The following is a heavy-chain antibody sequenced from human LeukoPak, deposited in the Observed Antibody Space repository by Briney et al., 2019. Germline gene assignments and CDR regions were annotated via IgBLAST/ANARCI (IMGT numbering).Heavy chain of an antibody. J-gene: IGHJ5*02. CDR3: VRDHRAEDSDVTISGVASNWLDP. CDR1: GFTFSDYY. Sequence: GGSLRLSCAASGFTFSDYYMSWIRQAPGKGLEWVSYISSSGSTIYYADSVKGRFTISRDNAKNSLYLQMNSLRAEDTAVYYCVRDHRAEDSDVTISGVASNWLDPWGQGTLVTVSS. D-gene: IGHD3-3*01. V-gene: IGHV3-11*04. CDR2: ISSSGSTI.